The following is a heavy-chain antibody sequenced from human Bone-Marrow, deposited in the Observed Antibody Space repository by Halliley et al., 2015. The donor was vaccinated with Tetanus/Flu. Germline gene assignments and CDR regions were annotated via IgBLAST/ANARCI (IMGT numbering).Heavy chain of an antibody. Sequence: RIAPRDSYSIYSPSFQGPVTFSVDKSISTAYLQWSSLKASDTAMYYCARPVTMVRGVFTLDFWGQGTMVSVSS. V-gene: IGHV5-10-1*01. CDR2: IAPRDSYS. J-gene: IGHJ3*01. D-gene: IGHD3-10*01. CDR3: ARPVTMVRGVFTLDF.